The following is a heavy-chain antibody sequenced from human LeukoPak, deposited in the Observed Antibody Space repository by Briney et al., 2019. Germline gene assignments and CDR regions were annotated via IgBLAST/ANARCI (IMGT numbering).Heavy chain of an antibody. CDR2: IIPLFGTA. D-gene: IGHD3-22*01. Sequence: VQVSCKASGGTFSSYAISWVRQAPGQGLEWMGGIIPLFGTANYAQKFQGRVTITTDESTSTAYMELSSLRSEDTAVYYCARGPLEQYYYDSSGYYYPFDYWGQGTLVTVSS. J-gene: IGHJ4*02. V-gene: IGHV1-69*05. CDR3: ARGPLEQYYYDSSGYYYPFDY. CDR1: GGTFSSYA.